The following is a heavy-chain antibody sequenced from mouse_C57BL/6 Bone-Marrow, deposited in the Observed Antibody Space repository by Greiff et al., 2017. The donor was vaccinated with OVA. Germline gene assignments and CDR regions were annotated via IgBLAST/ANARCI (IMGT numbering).Heavy chain of an antibody. CDR2: ISSGGSYT. Sequence: EVQVVESGGDLVKPGGSLKLSCAASGFTFSSYGMSWVRQTPDKRLEWVATISSGGSYTYYPDSVKGRFTISRDNAKNTLYLQMSSLKSEDTAMYYCARAYYYFEYWGQGTTLTVSS. CDR3: ARAYYYFEY. D-gene: IGHD6-5*01. V-gene: IGHV5-6*01. J-gene: IGHJ2*01. CDR1: GFTFSSYG.